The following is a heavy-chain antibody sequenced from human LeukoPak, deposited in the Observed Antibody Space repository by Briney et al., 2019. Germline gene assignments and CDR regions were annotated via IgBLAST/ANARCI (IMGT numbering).Heavy chain of an antibody. CDR3: ARGHYWTRAFDI. V-gene: IGHV4-59*01. D-gene: IGHD1-1*01. J-gene: IGHJ3*02. CDR1: GGSISSYY. Sequence: SETLSLTCTVSGGSISSYYWSWIRQPPGKGLEWIGYIYYSGSTNYNPSLKSRVTISVDTSKNQFFLKLSSVTAADTAVYYCARGHYWTRAFDIWGQGTMVTVSS. CDR2: IYYSGST.